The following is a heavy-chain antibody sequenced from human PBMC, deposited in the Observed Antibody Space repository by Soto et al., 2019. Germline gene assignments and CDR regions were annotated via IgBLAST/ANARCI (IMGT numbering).Heavy chain of an antibody. D-gene: IGHD6-19*01. CDR1: GGSISSGGYY. CDR3: ARARIAVVGQYYYYYGMDV. Sequence: QVQLQESGPGLVKPSQTLSLTCTVSGGSISSGGYYWSWIRQHPGKGLEWIGYIYYSGSTYYNPSLKSRVTISVDRSKNQFSLKLSSVTAADTAVYYCARARIAVVGQYYYYYGMDVWGQGTTVTVSS. CDR2: IYYSGST. V-gene: IGHV4-31*03. J-gene: IGHJ6*02.